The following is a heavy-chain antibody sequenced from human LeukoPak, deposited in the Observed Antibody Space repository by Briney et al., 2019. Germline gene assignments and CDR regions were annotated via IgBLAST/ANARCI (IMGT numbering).Heavy chain of an antibody. D-gene: IGHD3-10*01. CDR2: IFTRGST. V-gene: IGHV4-4*07. CDR3: ARGRYGSASYFFDY. Sequence: SETLSLTCTVSGGSISNFYWSWIRQPAGKGLEWIGRIFTRGSTNYNPSLKSRVTMSVDTSKNQFSVKLNSVTAADTAVYYCARGRYGSASYFFDYWGQGTLVTVSS. CDR1: GGSISNFY. J-gene: IGHJ4*02.